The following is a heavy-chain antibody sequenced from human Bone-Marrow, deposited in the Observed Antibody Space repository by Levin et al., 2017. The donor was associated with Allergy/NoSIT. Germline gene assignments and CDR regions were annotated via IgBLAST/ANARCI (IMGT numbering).Heavy chain of an antibody. CDR2: IYYSGST. J-gene: IGHJ4*02. Sequence: SETLSLTCTVSGGSISSSSYYWGWIRQPPGKGLEWIGSIYYSGSTYYNPSLKSRVTISVDTSKNQFSLKLSSVTAADTAVYYCARHRGNYYGSGSYSIGFDYWGQGTLVTVSS. D-gene: IGHD3-10*01. CDR1: GGSISSSSYY. CDR3: ARHRGNYYGSGSYSIGFDY. V-gene: IGHV4-39*01.